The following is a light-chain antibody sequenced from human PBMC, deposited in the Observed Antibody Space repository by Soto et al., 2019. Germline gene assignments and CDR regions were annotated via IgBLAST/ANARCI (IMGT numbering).Light chain of an antibody. CDR3: QQSYSTPRT. J-gene: IGKJ1*01. CDR1: QSISSY. CDR2: AAS. V-gene: IGKV1-39*01. Sequence: DIQMTQSPSSLSASVGDRVTITCRASQSISSYLNWYQQKPGKAPKLLIYAASSLQSGVPSRFSGSGSGTDFPLTISSLQPEDFATYYCQQSYSTPRTFGQGTKV.